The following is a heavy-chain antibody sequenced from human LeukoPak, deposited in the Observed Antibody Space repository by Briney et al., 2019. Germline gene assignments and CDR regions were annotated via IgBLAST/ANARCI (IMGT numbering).Heavy chain of an antibody. V-gene: IGHV4-34*01. CDR2: INHSGST. J-gene: IGHJ6*03. CDR1: GVSFSGYY. Sequence: SETLSLTCAVYGVSFSGYYWSWIRQPPGKGLEWIGEINHSGSTNYNPSLKSRVTISVDTSKNQFSLKLSSVTAAGTAVYYCARGTAMATIYYYYYYMDVWGKGTTVTVSS. CDR3: ARGTAMATIYYYYYYMDV. D-gene: IGHD5-18*01.